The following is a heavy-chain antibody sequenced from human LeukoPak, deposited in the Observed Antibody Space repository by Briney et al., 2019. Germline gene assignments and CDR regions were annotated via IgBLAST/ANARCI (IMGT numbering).Heavy chain of an antibody. CDR3: ARDTAAGGRGEGVEFDY. Sequence: ASVKVSCKASGSTFTSSYMDWVRQAPGQGLEGMVIVNPSGGSTSYAPKFQGRVTMTRDTSTSTVYMELSSLKSEDTAVYYCARDTAAGGRGEGVEFDYWGQGTLVTVSS. CDR2: VNPSGGST. D-gene: IGHD6-13*01. J-gene: IGHJ4*02. CDR1: GSTFTSSY. V-gene: IGHV1-46*01.